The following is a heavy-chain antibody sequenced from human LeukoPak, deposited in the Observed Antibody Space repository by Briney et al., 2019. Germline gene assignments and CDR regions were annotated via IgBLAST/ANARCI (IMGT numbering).Heavy chain of an antibody. J-gene: IGHJ5*02. CDR1: GYGFTNYW. CDR3: ARGGYQTWFDP. D-gene: IGHD2-2*01. CDR2: IYPGDPDT. Sequence: GESLKISCKGSGYGFTNYWIGWVRQMPGKGLEWMGIIYPGDPDTRYSPSFQGQVTFSADKSISTAYLQWSSLKASDTAMYYCARGGYQTWFDPWGQGTLVTVSS. V-gene: IGHV5-51*01.